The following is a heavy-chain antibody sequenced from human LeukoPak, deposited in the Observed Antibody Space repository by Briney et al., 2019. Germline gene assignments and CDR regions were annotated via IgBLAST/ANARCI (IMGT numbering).Heavy chain of an antibody. J-gene: IGHJ5*02. CDR1: GFTVSRNY. CDR3: ARDGGDGYNDVWFDP. Sequence: GGSLRLSCAASGFTVSRNYMTWVRQAPGKGLEWVSVIYSGGSTYYADSVKGRFTISRDNSKNTVYPQMNSLRAEDTAVYYCARDGGDGYNDVWFDPWGQGTLVAVSS. CDR2: IYSGGST. D-gene: IGHD5-24*01. V-gene: IGHV3-53*01.